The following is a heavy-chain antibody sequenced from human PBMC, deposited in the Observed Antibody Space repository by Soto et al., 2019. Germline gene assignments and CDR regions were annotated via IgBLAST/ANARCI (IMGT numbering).Heavy chain of an antibody. V-gene: IGHV3-15*01. CDR3: TTDSGMSPYSFDY. J-gene: IGHJ4*02. Sequence: KPGGSLRLCCATSGFTFSKAWVGWVRQAPGKGLEWVGRIMSKTDGGTTDYAAPVKGRFTISRDDSKSTLYLQMNSLKTEDTAFYYCTTDSGMSPYSFDYWGQGTLVTVSS. D-gene: IGHD1-26*01. CDR2: IMSKTDGGTT. CDR1: GFTFSKAW.